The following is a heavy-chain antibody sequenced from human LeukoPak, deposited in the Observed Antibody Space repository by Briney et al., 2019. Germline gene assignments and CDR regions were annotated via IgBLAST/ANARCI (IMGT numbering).Heavy chain of an antibody. Sequence: GGSLRLSCAASGFTFSDYYMSWIRQAPGKGLEWVSYISSSGSTIYYADSVKGRFTISRDNSKNTLYLQMNSLRAEDTAVYYCARDLDGGDYFDYWGQGTLVTVSS. CDR3: ARDLDGGDYFDY. CDR1: GFTFSDYY. V-gene: IGHV3-11*01. CDR2: ISSSGSTI. J-gene: IGHJ4*02. D-gene: IGHD3/OR15-3a*01.